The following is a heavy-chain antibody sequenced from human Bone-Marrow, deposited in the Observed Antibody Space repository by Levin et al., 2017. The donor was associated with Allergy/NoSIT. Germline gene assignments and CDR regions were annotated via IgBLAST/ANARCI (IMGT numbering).Heavy chain of an antibody. V-gene: IGHV4-38-2*01. CDR2: IYHSGST. CDR1: GYSISSGYY. D-gene: IGHD3-22*01. Sequence: SETLSLTCAVSGYSISSGYYWGWIRQPPGKGLEWIGSIYHSGSTYYNPSLKSRVTISVDTSKNQFSLKLSSVTAADTAVYYCARVYYYDSSGYYQYYYYDYGMDVWGQGTTVTVSS. CDR3: ARVYYYDSSGYYQYYYYDYGMDV. J-gene: IGHJ6*02.